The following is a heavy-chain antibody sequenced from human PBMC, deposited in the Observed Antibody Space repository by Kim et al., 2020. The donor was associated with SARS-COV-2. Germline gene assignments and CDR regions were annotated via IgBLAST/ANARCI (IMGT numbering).Heavy chain of an antibody. CDR2: IYYSGST. D-gene: IGHD6-13*01. CDR1: GGSISSSSYY. CDR3: ARLSAGYSSRSRYDY. J-gene: IGHJ4*02. V-gene: IGHV4-39*01. Sequence: SETLSLTCTVSGGSISSSSYYWGWIRQPPGKGLEWIGSIYYSGSTYYNPSLKSRVTISVDTSKNQFSLKLSSVTAADTAVYYCARLSAGYSSRSRYDYWGQGTLVTVSS.